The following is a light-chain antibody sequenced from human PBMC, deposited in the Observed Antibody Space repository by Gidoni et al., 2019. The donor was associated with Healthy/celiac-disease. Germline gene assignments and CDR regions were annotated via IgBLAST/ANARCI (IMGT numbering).Light chain of an antibody. CDR1: SSDVGGYNY. J-gene: IGLJ1*01. Sequence: QSALTQPPSASGSPGQSVTISCTGTSSDVGGYNYVSWYQQHPGKAPKLMIYEVSKRPSGGPDRFSGSKSGNTASLTVSGLQAEDEADYYCSSYAGSNILYVFGTGTKVTVL. CDR2: EVS. CDR3: SSYAGSNILYV. V-gene: IGLV2-8*01.